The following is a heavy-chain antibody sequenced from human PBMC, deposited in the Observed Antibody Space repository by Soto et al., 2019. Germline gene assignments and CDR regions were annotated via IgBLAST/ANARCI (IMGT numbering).Heavy chain of an antibody. D-gene: IGHD4-4*01. Sequence: SETLSLTCIVSGGSISTYYWSWIRQSPGKGLEWLGYIYYTGSTDYNPSLKSRVSISIDTSKDEFSLKLTSVTAADTAVYYCARGYSNYPLDEWGQGTLVTVSS. V-gene: IGHV4-59*01. CDR1: GGSISTYY. CDR2: IYYTGST. J-gene: IGHJ4*02. CDR3: ARGYSNYPLDE.